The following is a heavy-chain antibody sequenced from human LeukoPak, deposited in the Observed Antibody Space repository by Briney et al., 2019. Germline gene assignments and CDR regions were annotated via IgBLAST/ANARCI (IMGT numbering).Heavy chain of an antibody. CDR1: GFTFSNYA. V-gene: IGHV3-23*01. D-gene: IGHD6-19*01. Sequence: GGSLRLSCAASGFTFSNYAMTWVRQAPGKGLEWVSAINNDGSYTHYADSVKGRFTISRDNSKNTLYLQMTSLTAEDTAVYFCADRRIGMAGKPNYYFDYWGQGTLVSVSS. CDR2: INNDGSYT. CDR3: ADRRIGMAGKPNYYFDY. J-gene: IGHJ4*02.